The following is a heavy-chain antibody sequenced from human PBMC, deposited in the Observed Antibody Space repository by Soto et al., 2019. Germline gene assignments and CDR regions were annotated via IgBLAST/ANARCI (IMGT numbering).Heavy chain of an antibody. Sequence: QVQLVQSGAEVKKPGSSVKVSCKASGGTFSSYTISWVRQAPGQGLEWMGRIIPMFGIANYAQKFQGRVTITADKSTSTAYMELSRLRSEHPAGYYCARGYRDAQDYWGQGTLVTVSS. CDR3: ARGYRDAQDY. CDR1: GGTFSSYT. CDR2: IIPMFGIA. D-gene: IGHD4-17*01. J-gene: IGHJ4*02. V-gene: IGHV1-69*02.